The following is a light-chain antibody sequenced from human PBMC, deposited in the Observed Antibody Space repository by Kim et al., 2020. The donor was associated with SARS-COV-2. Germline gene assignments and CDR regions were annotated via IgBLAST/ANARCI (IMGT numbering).Light chain of an antibody. Sequence: APGERATLSCRASQRVSSSYLAWYQQKPGQAPRLLSYGASSRATGIPDRFSGSGSGTDFTLTISRLEPEDFSVYYCQQYGSSPRTFGQGTKVEIK. CDR3: QQYGSSPRT. CDR1: QRVSSSY. J-gene: IGKJ1*01. V-gene: IGKV3-20*01. CDR2: GAS.